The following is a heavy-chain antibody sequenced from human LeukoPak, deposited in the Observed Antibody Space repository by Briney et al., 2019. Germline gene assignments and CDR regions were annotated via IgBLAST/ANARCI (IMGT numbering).Heavy chain of an antibody. V-gene: IGHV4-59*08. J-gene: IGHJ4*02. CDR2: VYYSGST. CDR3: ARRLAVTGRYYFDY. D-gene: IGHD6-19*01. Sequence: SETLSLTCSVSGGSISTYYWSWIRQPPGRGLEWIGYVYYSGSTNYNPSLRSRVTISVDTSKNQVSLKLTSVTAADTAVYYCARRLAVTGRYYFDYGGPGTLVTVSS. CDR1: GGSISTYY.